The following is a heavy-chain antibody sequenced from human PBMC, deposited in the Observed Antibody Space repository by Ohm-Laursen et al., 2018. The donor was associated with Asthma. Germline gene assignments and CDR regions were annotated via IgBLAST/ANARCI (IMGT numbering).Heavy chain of an antibody. CDR3: ARVGFFETSAYFETFDP. D-gene: IGHD5-12*01. CDR2: MDHSGTT. CDR1: GDSISNGTYY. V-gene: IGHV4-31*03. Sequence: TLSLTCTVSGDSISNGTYYWSWIRQHPGKGLEWIGNMDHSGTTYYNPSLSSRVVILVDTSKSQFSLKVNAVTAADTAVYYCARVGFFETSAYFETFDPWGQGTLVTVSS. J-gene: IGHJ5*02.